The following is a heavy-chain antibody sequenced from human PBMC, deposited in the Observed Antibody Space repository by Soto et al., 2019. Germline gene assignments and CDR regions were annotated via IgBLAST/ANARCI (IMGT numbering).Heavy chain of an antibody. J-gene: IGHJ3*02. D-gene: IGHD3-10*01. Sequence: QVQLVESGGGVVQPGRSLRLSCAASGFTFSSYGMHWVRQAPGKGLEGVAVIAYDGSNKYYADSVKGRFTISRNNSKNTLYLQMNSLKAEDTEVYDCQKGVWVGELPFDAVDIWGQGTMVTVSS. V-gene: IGHV3-30*18. CDR3: QKGVWVGELPFDAVDI. CDR1: GFTFSSYG. CDR2: IAYDGSNK.